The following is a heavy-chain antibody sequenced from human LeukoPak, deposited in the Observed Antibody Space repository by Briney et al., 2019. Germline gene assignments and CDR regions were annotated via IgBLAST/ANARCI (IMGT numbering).Heavy chain of an antibody. D-gene: IGHD3-9*01. CDR3: ARSHYYYDILTVRYYGMDV. Sequence: ASVKVSCKASGYTFTDYGFSWVRQAPGQGLEWMGWISAYNGNTNYAQKLQGRVTMTTDTSTSTAYMELRSLRSDDTAVYYCARSHYYYDILTVRYYGMDVWGQGTTVTVSS. J-gene: IGHJ6*02. CDR1: GYTFTDYG. CDR2: ISAYNGNT. V-gene: IGHV1-18*01.